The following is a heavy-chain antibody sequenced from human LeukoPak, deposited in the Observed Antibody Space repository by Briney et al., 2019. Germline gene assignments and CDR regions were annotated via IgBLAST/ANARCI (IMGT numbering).Heavy chain of an antibody. CDR3: ARISLYCSSTSCYQYGWFDP. CDR2: IYYSGST. J-gene: IGHJ5*02. D-gene: IGHD2-2*01. CDR1: GGSISSYY. V-gene: IGHV4-59*12. Sequence: SETLSLTCTVSGGSISSYYWSWIRQPPGKGLEWIGYIYYSGSTNYNPSLKSRVTISVDTSKNQFSLKLSSVTAADTAVYYCARISLYCSSTSCYQYGWFDPWGQGTLVTVSS.